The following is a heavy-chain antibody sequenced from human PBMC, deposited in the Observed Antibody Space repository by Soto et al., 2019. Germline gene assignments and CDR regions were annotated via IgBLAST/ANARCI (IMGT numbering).Heavy chain of an antibody. Sequence: GASVKVSCKASGGTFSSYAISWVRQAPGQGLEWMGWIIPIFCTANYAQKFQGRVTITADESTSTAYMELSSLRSEDTAVYYCARALYYDSSGYYNWAYYYGMDVWGQGTTVTSP. CDR2: IIPIFCTA. V-gene: IGHV1-69*13. CDR1: GGTFSSYA. CDR3: ARALYYDSSGYYNWAYYYGMDV. J-gene: IGHJ6*02. D-gene: IGHD3-22*01.